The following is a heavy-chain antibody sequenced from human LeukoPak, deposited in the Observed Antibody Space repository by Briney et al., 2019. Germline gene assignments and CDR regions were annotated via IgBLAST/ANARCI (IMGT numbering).Heavy chain of an antibody. J-gene: IGHJ4*02. V-gene: IGHV1-18*01. D-gene: IGHD3-3*01. CDR3: ARDYELRFLEWLSFGLGFDY. CDR2: ISAYNGNT. Sequence: ASVKVSCKASGYTFTSYGISWVRQAPGQGLEWMGWISAYNGNTNYAQKLQGRVTITTDTSTSTAYMELRSLRSDDTAVYYCARDYELRFLEWLSFGLGFDYWGQGTLVTVSS. CDR1: GYTFTSYG.